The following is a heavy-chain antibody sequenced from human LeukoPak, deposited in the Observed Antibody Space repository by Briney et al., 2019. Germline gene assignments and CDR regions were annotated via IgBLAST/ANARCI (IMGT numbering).Heavy chain of an antibody. J-gene: IGHJ6*03. V-gene: IGHV3-30*02. CDR1: GFTFSSYG. CDR2: TRYDGSNK. Sequence: PGGSLRLSCAASGFTFSSYGMHWVGQAPGKGLEGVAFTRYDGSNKYYADSVKGRFTISRDNSKNTLYLQMNSLRAEDTAVYYCAKDFCPPQYYYYYMDVWGKGTTVTVSS. CDR3: AKDFCPPQYYYYYMDV. D-gene: IGHD3-3*01.